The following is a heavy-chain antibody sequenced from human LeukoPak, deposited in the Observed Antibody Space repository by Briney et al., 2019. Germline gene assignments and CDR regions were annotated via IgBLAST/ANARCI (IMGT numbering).Heavy chain of an antibody. J-gene: IGHJ4*02. D-gene: IGHD3-22*01. CDR1: GYTFSAYY. CDR3: AKVLTFTYYEQPFDY. CDR2: INPNSGGT. Sequence: ASVKVSCKASGYTFSAYYIHWVRQAPGQGLEWMGWINPNSGGTNYALKFRGRVTMTRDTSISTANMELTSLRSDDTAVYYCAKVLTFTYYEQPFDYWGQGTLVTVSS. V-gene: IGHV1-2*02.